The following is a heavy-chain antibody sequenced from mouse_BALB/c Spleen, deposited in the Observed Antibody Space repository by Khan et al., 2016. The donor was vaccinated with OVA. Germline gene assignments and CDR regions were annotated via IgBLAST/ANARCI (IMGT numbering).Heavy chain of an antibody. V-gene: IGHV1-26*01. CDR2: VNPNNGGT. J-gene: IGHJ3*01. CDR1: GYSFTGYY. CDR3: GRISIITVEGCAY. D-gene: IGHD1-1*01. Sequence: EVQLQESGPDLVKPGASVKISCKTSGYSFTGYYIHWVKQSQGKSLEWIGRVNPNNGGTTYNQKFKGKAILTVAKSSSTAYMELRSLTSEDSAVYYCGRISIITVEGCAYWGQGTLVTVSA.